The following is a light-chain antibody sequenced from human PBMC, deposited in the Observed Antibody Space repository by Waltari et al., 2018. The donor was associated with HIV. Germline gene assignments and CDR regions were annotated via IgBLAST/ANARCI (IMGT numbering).Light chain of an antibody. CDR2: INSDGSH. J-gene: IGLJ3*02. V-gene: IGLV4-69*01. CDR3: QSWGAGGV. Sequence: VLTQSPSASASLGASVKLTCTLASGHIPYAIAWHQHRPVKGPRFLMKINSDGSHYKGDDIPDRFSGSSSGAERFLIISRVQSDDEADYYCQSWGAGGVFGGGTKLTVL. CDR1: SGHIPYA.